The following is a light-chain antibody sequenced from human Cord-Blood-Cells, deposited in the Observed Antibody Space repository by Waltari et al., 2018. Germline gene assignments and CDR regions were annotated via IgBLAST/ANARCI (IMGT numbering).Light chain of an antibody. J-gene: IGKJ4*02. Sequence: IQMTQSPSSVSASVGATVTITCRESQGMSSWLAWYQQKPGKAHKLLIYAASSLQSGVPARFSGSGAGTELTLTISSLQPEDLATYDCQQANSLPVTFGGGTKVEIK. CDR3: QQANSLPVT. V-gene: IGKV1-12*01. CDR2: AAS. CDR1: QGMSSW.